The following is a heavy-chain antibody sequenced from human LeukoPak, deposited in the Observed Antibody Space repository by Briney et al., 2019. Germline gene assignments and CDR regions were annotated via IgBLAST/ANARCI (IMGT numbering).Heavy chain of an antibody. J-gene: IGHJ4*02. Sequence: HPGGSLRLSCAASGFTFSSYAMNWVRQAPGKGLEWVSVISGSGSSTYYADSVKGRFTISRDNSKNTLYVQIKSVRDDDTAIYYCAKGPRGDCSGGSCPGDSWGQGTLVTVSS. V-gene: IGHV3-23*01. D-gene: IGHD2-15*01. CDR3: AKGPRGDCSGGSCPGDS. CDR1: GFTFSSYA. CDR2: ISGSGSST.